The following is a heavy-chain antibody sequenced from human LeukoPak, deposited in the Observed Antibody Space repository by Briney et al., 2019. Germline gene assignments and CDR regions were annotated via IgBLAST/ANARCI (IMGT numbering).Heavy chain of an antibody. V-gene: IGHV3-21*01. CDR2: IRSSSSYI. CDR3: ARDKEYYYDSSGWGYFDY. Sequence: GRSLRLSCAASGFTFSSYSMNWVRQAAGTGLEWVSSIRSSSSYIYYADSVKGRFTISRDNAKNSLYLQMNSLRAEDTAVYYCARDKEYYYDSSGWGYFDYWDQGTLVTVSS. J-gene: IGHJ4*02. D-gene: IGHD3-22*01. CDR1: GFTFSSYS.